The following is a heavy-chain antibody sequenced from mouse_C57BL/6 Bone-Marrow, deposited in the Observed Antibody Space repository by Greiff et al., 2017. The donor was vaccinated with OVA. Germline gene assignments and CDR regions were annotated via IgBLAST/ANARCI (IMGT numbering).Heavy chain of an antibody. J-gene: IGHJ3*01. V-gene: IGHV10-1*01. Sequence: EVQGVESGGGLVQPKGSLKLSCAASGFSFNTYAMNWVRQAPGKGLEWVARIRSKSNNYATYYADSVKDRFTISRDDSESMLYLQMNNLKTEDTAMYYCVSGLRVWFAYWGQGTLVTVSA. CDR2: IRSKSNNYAT. CDR1: GFSFNTYA. CDR3: VSGLRVWFAY. D-gene: IGHD1-1*01.